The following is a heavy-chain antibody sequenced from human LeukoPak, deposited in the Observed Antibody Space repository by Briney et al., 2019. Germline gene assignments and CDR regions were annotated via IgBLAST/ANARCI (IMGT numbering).Heavy chain of an antibody. V-gene: IGHV3-21*01. CDR2: MSSSSTYI. CDR1: GFTFSSYS. Sequence: GGSLRLSCAASGFTFSSYSMNWVRQAPGRGLEWVSSMSSSSTYIYYADSVKGRFTISRDNAKTSLYLQMNSLRAEDTAVYYCAREAGFGDKTYYHYYMDVWGKGTTVTVSS. J-gene: IGHJ6*03. D-gene: IGHD3-10*01. CDR3: AREAGFGDKTYYHYYMDV.